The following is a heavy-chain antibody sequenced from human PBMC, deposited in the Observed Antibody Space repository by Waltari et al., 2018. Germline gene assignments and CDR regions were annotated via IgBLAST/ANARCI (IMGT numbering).Heavy chain of an antibody. D-gene: IGHD1-1*01. V-gene: IGHV3-30*18. CDR1: GFTFSSYG. CDR3: AKDMSTTPHYYYGMDV. Sequence: QVQLVESGGGVVQPGRSLRLSCAASGFTFSSYGMHWVRQAQGKGLEWGALISDDGSNKFYADSVKGRLTISRDKSKNTLYLQMNSLRAEDTAVYYWAKDMSTTPHYYYGMDVWGQGTTVTVSS. CDR2: ISDDGSNK. J-gene: IGHJ6*02.